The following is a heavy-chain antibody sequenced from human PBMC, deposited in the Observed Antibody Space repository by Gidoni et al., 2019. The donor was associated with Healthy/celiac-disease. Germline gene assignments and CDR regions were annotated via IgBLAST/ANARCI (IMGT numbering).Heavy chain of an antibody. J-gene: IGHJ5*02. CDR2: IYYSGST. D-gene: IGHD4-17*01. V-gene: IGHV4-31*03. CDR3: ARAYNDYGGWFDP. Sequence: QVQLQESGPGLVKPAQTLSLTCTVAGGSISSGGYYWSWIRQHQGKGLEWIGSIYYSGSTYYPPSLKSRVTISVDTSKTQFSLTLSSVTAADPAVYYCARAYNDYGGWFDPWGQGTLVTVSS. CDR1: GGSISSGGYY.